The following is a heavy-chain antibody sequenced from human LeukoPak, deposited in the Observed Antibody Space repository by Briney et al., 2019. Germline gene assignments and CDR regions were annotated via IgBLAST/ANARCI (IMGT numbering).Heavy chain of an antibody. V-gene: IGHV1-8*03. Sequence: ASVKVSCKASGYTFTSYDINWVRQATGQGLEWMGWMNPNSGNTGYAQKFQGRVTITRNTSTSTAYMELSSLRSEDTAVYYCARSSATYYYDSSGYVYYMDVWGKGTTVTVSS. CDR3: ARSSATYYYDSSGYVYYMDV. D-gene: IGHD3-22*01. CDR1: GYTFTSYD. CDR2: MNPNSGNT. J-gene: IGHJ6*03.